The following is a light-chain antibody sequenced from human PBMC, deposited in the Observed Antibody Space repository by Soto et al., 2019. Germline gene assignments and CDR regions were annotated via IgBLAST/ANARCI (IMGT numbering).Light chain of an antibody. CDR2: DAV. J-gene: IGKJ5*01. CDR1: QSVTSGH. Sequence: PGERATLSCGASQSVTSGHLAWYQQKPGLTPRLLIYDAVTRVTGIPDRFSGSGSGTDFTLTISRLEPEDFAVYYCQQYNSWPITFGQGTRL. V-gene: IGKV3D-20*01. CDR3: QQYNSWPIT.